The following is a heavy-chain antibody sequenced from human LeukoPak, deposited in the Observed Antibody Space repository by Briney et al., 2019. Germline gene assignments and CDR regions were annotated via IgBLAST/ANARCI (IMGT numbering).Heavy chain of an antibody. Sequence: GGSLRLSCVASGFNFGSYAMSWVRQAPGKGLEWVSAISGSGGSTYYADSVKGRFTISRDNSKNTLYLQMNSLRAEDTAVYYCAKDRPPMVRGVCLDYWGQGTLVTVSS. J-gene: IGHJ4*02. CDR1: GFNFGSYA. D-gene: IGHD3-10*01. CDR2: ISGSGGST. CDR3: AKDRPPMVRGVCLDY. V-gene: IGHV3-23*01.